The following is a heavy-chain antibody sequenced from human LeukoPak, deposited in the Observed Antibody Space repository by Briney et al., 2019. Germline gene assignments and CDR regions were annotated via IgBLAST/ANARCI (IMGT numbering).Heavy chain of an antibody. V-gene: IGHV3-30*04. D-gene: IGHD3-10*01. CDR1: EFTFSSYA. CDR2: ISYDGSNK. Sequence: GRSLRLSCAASEFTFSSYAIHWVRQAPGKGLEWVAVISYDGSNKYCADSVKGRFTISRDNSKNTLYLQMNSLRAEDTAVYYCARDPYGSGSYLSGGFDPWGQGTLVTVSS. CDR3: ARDPYGSGSYLSGGFDP. J-gene: IGHJ5*02.